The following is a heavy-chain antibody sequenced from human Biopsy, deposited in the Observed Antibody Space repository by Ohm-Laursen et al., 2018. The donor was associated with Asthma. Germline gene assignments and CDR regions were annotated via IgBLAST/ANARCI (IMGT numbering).Heavy chain of an antibody. Sequence: GASVKVSCKSLGGTFNTYAIGWVRQAPGQGLEWMGGINSVLGTTTYPQKFQDRVTITADDSTSTVYMELSSLRSEVTAVYYCARKAGSCISRTCYSLDFWGQGTLVTVSS. D-gene: IGHD2-2*01. CDR3: ARKAGSCISRTCYSLDF. J-gene: IGHJ4*02. CDR2: INSVLGTT. CDR1: GGTFNTYA. V-gene: IGHV1-69*13.